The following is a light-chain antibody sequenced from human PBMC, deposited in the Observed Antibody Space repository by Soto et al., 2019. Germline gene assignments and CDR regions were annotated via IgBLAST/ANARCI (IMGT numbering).Light chain of an antibody. CDR1: SSDVGGYNY. Sequence: QSVLTQPASVSGSPGQSITISCTGTSSDVGGYNYVSWYQHHPGKAPRLMTYAISNRPSGVSSRFSGSKSGNTASLTISGLQAEDEADYCCSSYTSSSTWVFGGGTKVTVL. V-gene: IGLV2-14*01. CDR3: SSYTSSSTWV. J-gene: IGLJ3*02. CDR2: AIS.